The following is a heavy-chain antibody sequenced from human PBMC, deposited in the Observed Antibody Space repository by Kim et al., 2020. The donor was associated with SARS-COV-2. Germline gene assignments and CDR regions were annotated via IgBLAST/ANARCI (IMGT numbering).Heavy chain of an antibody. Sequence: GGSLRLSCAASGFTFSDYYMSWIRQAPGKGLEWVSYLSSSGSTIYYADPVKGRFTISRDNAKNSLYLQMNSLRAEDTAVYYCASGVATIVSYYYGMDVWGQRTTVSASS. CDR1: GFTFSDYY. D-gene: IGHD5-12*01. V-gene: IGHV3-11*01. CDR3: ASGVATIVSYYYGMDV. CDR2: LSSSGSTI. J-gene: IGHJ6*02.